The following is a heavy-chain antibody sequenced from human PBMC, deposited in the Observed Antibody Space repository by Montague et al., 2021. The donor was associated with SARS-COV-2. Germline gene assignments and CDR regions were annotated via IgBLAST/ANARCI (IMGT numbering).Heavy chain of an antibody. J-gene: IGHJ4*02. V-gene: IGHV3-33*01. Sequence: SLRLSCAASGFTYSKYGVHWVRQAPGKGLEGVASIWNDGSKKYHADSVKGRFTISRDNSNNMLYLQVDSLRAEDAAVYYCVGDPGDPDTFDYWGQGTQVTVSS. D-gene: IGHD7-27*01. CDR3: VGDPGDPDTFDY. CDR2: IWNDGSKK. CDR1: GFTYSKYG.